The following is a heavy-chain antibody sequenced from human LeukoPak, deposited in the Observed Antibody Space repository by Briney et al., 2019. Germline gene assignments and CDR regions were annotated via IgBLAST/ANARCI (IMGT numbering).Heavy chain of an antibody. D-gene: IGHD3-3*01. CDR3: AADPYDFWSGYMRY. V-gene: IGHV1-58*01. CDR2: IVVGSGDT. J-gene: IGHJ4*02. Sequence: VASVKVSCKASGFSFTRSAVQWVRQARGQRLEWIGWIVVGSGDTNYAQKFQERVTITRDMSTSTAYMELSSLRSEDTAVYCCAADPYDFWSGYMRYWGQGTLVTVSS. CDR1: GFSFTRSA.